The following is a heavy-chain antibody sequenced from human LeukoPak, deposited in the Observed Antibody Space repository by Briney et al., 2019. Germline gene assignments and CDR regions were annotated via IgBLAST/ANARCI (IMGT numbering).Heavy chain of an antibody. D-gene: IGHD6-13*01. J-gene: IGHJ5*02. V-gene: IGHV1-8*01. CDR2: MNPNSGNT. CDR3: AKTQGYSSSWYWCDP. Sequence: ASVNVSRKASVYTFTRYDINWVRQPSAQGLEWMGWMNPNSGNTGYAQKFQGRVTRTRNTSISTAYMELSSLRSEDTAVYYCAKTQGYSSSWYWCDPWGQGTLVTVSS. CDR1: VYTFTRYD.